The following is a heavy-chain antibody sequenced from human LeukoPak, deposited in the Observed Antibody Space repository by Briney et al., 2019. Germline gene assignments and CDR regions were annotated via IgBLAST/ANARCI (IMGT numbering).Heavy chain of an antibody. V-gene: IGHV3-33*01. J-gene: IGHJ5*02. CDR1: GFTFRTHG. CDR2: IWYDGSNK. D-gene: IGHD2-2*01. CDR3: AREWVVPAAMWFDP. Sequence: GGSLRLSCAASGFTFRTHGMHWVRQAPGKGLEWVAVIWYDGSNKYYADSVKGRFTISRDNSKNTLYLQMNSLRAEDTAVYYCAREWVVPAAMWFDPWGQGTLVTVSS.